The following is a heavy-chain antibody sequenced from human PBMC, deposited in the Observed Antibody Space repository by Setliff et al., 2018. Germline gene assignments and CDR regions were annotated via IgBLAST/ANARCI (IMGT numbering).Heavy chain of an antibody. J-gene: IGHJ4*02. D-gene: IGHD3-3*01. Sequence: SETLSLTCTVSGGSISSSSYYWGWIRLPPGKRLEWVGTIYYSGSTYYNPSLKSRVTISVDTSKNQFSLKLSSVTAADTAVYHCARERMYYNFWSGYSDYWGQGTLVTVSS. CDR3: ARERMYYNFWSGYSDY. CDR1: GGSISSSSYY. CDR2: IYYSGST. V-gene: IGHV4-39*02.